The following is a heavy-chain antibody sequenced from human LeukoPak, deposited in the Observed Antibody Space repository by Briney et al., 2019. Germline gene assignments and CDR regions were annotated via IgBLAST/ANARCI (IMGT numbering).Heavy chain of an antibody. V-gene: IGHV1-8*01. J-gene: IGHJ3*02. CDR1: GYTFTSYD. D-gene: IGHD3-22*01. Sequence: ASVKVSCKASGYTFTSYDINWVRQAPGQGLEWMGWMNPNSGNTGYAQKFQGRVTMTRNTSISTAYMELSRLRSEDTAVYYCARNYDSSGYIGDAFDIWGQGTMVTVSS. CDR3: ARNYDSSGYIGDAFDI. CDR2: MNPNSGNT.